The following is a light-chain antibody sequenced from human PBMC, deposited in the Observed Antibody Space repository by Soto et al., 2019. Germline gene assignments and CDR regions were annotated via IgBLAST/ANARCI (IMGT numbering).Light chain of an antibody. V-gene: IGKV1-5*01. CDR2: DAS. CDR1: HSIGPG. J-gene: IGKJ2*01. Sequence: DIQMTQSPSTLPASVGDRVTITCRASHSIGPGLAWYQQKPGKAPKLLIYDASTLESGVPSRFSGRGSGTEFTLTISSLQPDDFATYYCQQDDTYSMYTVGPGTKLEIK. CDR3: QQDDTYSMYT.